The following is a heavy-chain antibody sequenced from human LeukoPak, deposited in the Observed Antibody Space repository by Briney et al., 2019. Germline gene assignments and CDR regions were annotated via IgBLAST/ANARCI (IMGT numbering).Heavy chain of an antibody. D-gene: IGHD5-24*01. Sequence: KPSETLSLTCAVSGYSISSDYYWGWIRQPPGKGLEWIGSIYHSGSTYYNPSLESRVTISLDTSKNQFSLKLSSVTAADTDVYYCARGQRWPQYVDAFDIWGQGTMVIVSS. CDR3: ARGQRWPQYVDAFDI. CDR2: IYHSGST. V-gene: IGHV4-38-2*01. J-gene: IGHJ3*02. CDR1: GYSISSDYY.